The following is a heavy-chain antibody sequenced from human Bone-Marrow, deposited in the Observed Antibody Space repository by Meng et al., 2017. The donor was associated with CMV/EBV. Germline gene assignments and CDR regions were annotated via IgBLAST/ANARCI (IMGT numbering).Heavy chain of an antibody. CDR2: ISAYNGNT. V-gene: IGHV1-18*01. CDR1: VSTFTSYG. CDR3: ARDHLYGYYFDY. D-gene: IGHD5-18*01. J-gene: IGHJ4*02. Sequence: LVRPAPAIKRPGASGNVSSKAPVSTFTSYGISWVRQAPGQGLEWMGWISAYNGNTNYAQKLQGRVTMTTDTSTSTAYMELRSLRSDDTAVYYCARDHLYGYYFDYWGQGTLVTVSS.